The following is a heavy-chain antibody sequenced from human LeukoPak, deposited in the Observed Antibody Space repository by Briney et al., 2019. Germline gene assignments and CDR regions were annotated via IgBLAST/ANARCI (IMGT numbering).Heavy chain of an antibody. D-gene: IGHD3-16*02. J-gene: IGHJ4*02. CDR2: ISDVSFTT. Sequence: GGSLRLSCAASGFTFSSCAMSWVRQAPGKGLEWVSGISDVSFTTYYTDPVKGRYTITRDNTKNTVYLQMNNLRAEDTAVYFCARHDSFIPYWGQGTQVIVAS. CDR1: GFTFSSCA. CDR3: ARHDSFIPY. V-gene: IGHV3-23*01.